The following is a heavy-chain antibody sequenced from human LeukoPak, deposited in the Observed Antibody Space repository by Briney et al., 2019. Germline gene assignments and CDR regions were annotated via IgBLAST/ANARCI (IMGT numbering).Heavy chain of an antibody. J-gene: IGHJ4*02. D-gene: IGHD3-22*01. CDR1: GGTFSSYA. CDR3: ARDRGLSGDDSSGYSMDSGVGY. Sequence: GASVKVSCKASGGTFSSYAISWVRQAPGQGLEWMGGIIPIFGTANYAQKFQGRVTITADESTSTAYMELSSLRSEDTAVYYCARDRGLSGDDSSGYSMDSGVGYWGQGTLVTVSS. V-gene: IGHV1-69*13. CDR2: IIPIFGTA.